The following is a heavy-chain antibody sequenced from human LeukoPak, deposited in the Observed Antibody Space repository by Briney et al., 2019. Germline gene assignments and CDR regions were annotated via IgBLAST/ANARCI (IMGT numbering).Heavy chain of an antibody. CDR1: VYTFTTYG. Sequence: ASVKVSFKSSVYTFTTYGISWVRQAPGQGLEGMGWISAYNRNTNYAQQFQGRVTMTTDTSMSTAYMELRSMRSDDTAVYYCARDLIAVRPGWFDPWGQGSLVTVSS. V-gene: IGHV1-18*01. CDR2: ISAYNRNT. CDR3: ARDLIAVRPGWFDP. J-gene: IGHJ5*02. D-gene: IGHD6-6*01.